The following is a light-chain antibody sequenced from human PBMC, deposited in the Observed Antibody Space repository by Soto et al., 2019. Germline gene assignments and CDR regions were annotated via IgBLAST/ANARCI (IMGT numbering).Light chain of an antibody. J-gene: IGKJ1*01. V-gene: IGKV1-5*01. CDR1: QSISSW. CDR3: QQYGSSPRT. CDR2: DAS. Sequence: DIQMTQSPSTLSASVGDRVTITCRASQSISSWLAWYQQKPGKAPKLLIYDASSLESGVPSRFSGSGSGTDFTFTISRLEPEDFAVYYCQQYGSSPRTFGQGTKV.